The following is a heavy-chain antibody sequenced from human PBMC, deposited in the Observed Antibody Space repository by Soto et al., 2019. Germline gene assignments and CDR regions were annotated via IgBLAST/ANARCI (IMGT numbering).Heavy chain of an antibody. CDR2: TYYRSKWYN. CDR3: ARRGPYCSSTSCYPEQLVSFDY. CDR1: GDSVSSNSAS. J-gene: IGHJ4*02. Sequence: PSQTLSLTCAISGDSVSSNSASWNWIRQSPSRGLEWLGRTYYRSKWYNDYAVSVKSRITINPDTSKNQFSLQLNSVTPEDTAVYYCARRGPYCSSTSCYPEQLVSFDYWGQGTLVTVSS. V-gene: IGHV6-1*01. D-gene: IGHD2-2*01.